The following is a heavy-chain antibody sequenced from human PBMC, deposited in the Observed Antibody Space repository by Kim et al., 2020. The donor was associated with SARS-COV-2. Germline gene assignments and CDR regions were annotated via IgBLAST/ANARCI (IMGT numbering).Heavy chain of an antibody. CDR3: ARVGGAGEDYGGNSVAPAVYYYYYGMDV. J-gene: IGHJ6*02. CDR1: GGTFSSYA. Sequence: SVKVSCKASGGTFSSYAISWVRQAPGQGLEWMGGIIPIFGTANYAQKFQGRVTITADESTSTAYMELSSLRSEDTAVYYCARVGGAGEDYGGNSVAPAVYYYYYGMDVWGQGTTVTVSS. D-gene: IGHD4-17*01. V-gene: IGHV1-69*13. CDR2: IIPIFGTA.